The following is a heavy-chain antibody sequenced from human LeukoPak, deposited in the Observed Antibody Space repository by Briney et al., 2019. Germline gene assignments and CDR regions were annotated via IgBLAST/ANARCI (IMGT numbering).Heavy chain of an antibody. Sequence: GGSLRLSCAASGFTFSNPDMSWVRQAPGKGLEWVSGISGSADNIDYADSVKGRFTISRDNSKNTLYLQMNSLRAEDTAVYYCAKLKRYSGYGENYFDSWGQGTLATVSS. J-gene: IGHJ4*02. CDR1: GFTFSNPD. D-gene: IGHD5-12*01. CDR3: AKLKRYSGYGENYFDS. CDR2: ISGSADNI. V-gene: IGHV3-23*01.